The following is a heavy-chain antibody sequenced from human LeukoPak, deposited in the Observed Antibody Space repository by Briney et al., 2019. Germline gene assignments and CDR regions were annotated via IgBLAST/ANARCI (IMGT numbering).Heavy chain of an antibody. V-gene: IGHV3-30*02. J-gene: IGHJ4*02. D-gene: IGHD3-10*01. CDR3: AKGYYGSGSYGWFDY. CDR2: IQYDGSNK. Sequence: GGSLRLSCAASGLSFSSYGMHCVRQAPGKGLEWVAFIQYDGSNKSYADSVKGRFTISRDNSKNTLFLQMNSLRAEDTAVYYCAKGYYGSGSYGWFDYWGQGTLVTVSS. CDR1: GLSFSSYG.